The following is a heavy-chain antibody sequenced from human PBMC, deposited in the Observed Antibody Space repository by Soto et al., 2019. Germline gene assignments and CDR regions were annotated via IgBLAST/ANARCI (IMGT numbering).Heavy chain of an antibody. V-gene: IGHV2-5*02. Sequence: QITLKESGPTLVKPTQTLTLTCTFSGFSLSTSGVGVGWIRQPPGKALEWLALIYWDDDKRYSPSLKSRLTITKDTHKNQVVRTMTNMDPVDTATYYCAHRLIGYYYDSSGSNWFDPWGQGTLVTVSS. J-gene: IGHJ5*02. CDR2: IYWDDDK. D-gene: IGHD3-22*01. CDR1: GFSLSTSGVG. CDR3: AHRLIGYYYDSSGSNWFDP.